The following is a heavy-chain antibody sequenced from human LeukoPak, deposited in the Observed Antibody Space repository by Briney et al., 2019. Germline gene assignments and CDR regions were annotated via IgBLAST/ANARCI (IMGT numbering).Heavy chain of an antibody. CDR1: GFTFSSHR. CDR3: AREDSVTGLFDL. CDR2: ISSSSRYI. D-gene: IGHD2-8*02. J-gene: IGHJ4*03. Sequence: PGGSLRLSCADSGFTFSSHRMNWVRQAPGKGLEWVSSISSSSRYIYYADSVKGRFTISRDNAKNSLNLQMNSLRAEDTAVYYCAREDSVTGLFDLWGQGPLVNDSS. V-gene: IGHV3-21*01.